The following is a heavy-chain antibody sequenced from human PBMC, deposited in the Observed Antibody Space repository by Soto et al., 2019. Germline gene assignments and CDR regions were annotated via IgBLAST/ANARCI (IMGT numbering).Heavy chain of an antibody. CDR2: IGPASGDT. CDR3: GRGRSGQLVVFY. CDR1: GYTFTGHY. D-gene: IGHD3-10*01. J-gene: IGHJ4*02. V-gene: IGHV1-2*02. Sequence: GASVKVSCKASGYTFTGHYIQWVRQAPGQGPEWMGEIGPASGDTRYAQKFQGRVTMTRDTSITTVYMELNNLSPDDTAVYYCGRGRSGQLVVFYWGQGTPVTVS.